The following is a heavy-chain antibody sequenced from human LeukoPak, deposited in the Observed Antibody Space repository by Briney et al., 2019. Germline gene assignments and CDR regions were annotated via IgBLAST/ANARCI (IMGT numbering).Heavy chain of an antibody. Sequence: TSETLSLTCTVSGGSITGKNDYWGWIRQTPGKGLEWIGTVFHTGITHYNPSLKSRINISVDTPKNQFSLNLNSVTAADTALYYCARHGILTDHSVRFWGQGILVIVSA. CDR3: ARHGILTDHSVRF. V-gene: IGHV4-39*01. D-gene: IGHD3-9*01. CDR1: GGSITGKNDY. CDR2: VFHTGIT. J-gene: IGHJ4*02.